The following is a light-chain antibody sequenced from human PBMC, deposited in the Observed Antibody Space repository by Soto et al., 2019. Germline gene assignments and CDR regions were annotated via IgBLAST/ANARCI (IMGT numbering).Light chain of an antibody. Sequence: QSVLTQPPSVSGAPGQRVTISCTGSSSNIGAGFDVNWYQQLPGTAPKLLIYGNSNRPSGVPDRFSGSKSGTSASLAITGLQADDEADYYCQSYDSTLSVWVFGGGTQLTVL. CDR2: GNS. CDR3: QSYDSTLSVWV. J-gene: IGLJ3*02. V-gene: IGLV1-40*01. CDR1: SSNIGAGFD.